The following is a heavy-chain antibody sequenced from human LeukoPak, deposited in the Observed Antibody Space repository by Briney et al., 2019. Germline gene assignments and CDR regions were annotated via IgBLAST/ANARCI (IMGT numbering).Heavy chain of an antibody. CDR1: GYTFTGYY. CDR2: INPSGGST. Sequence: GASVKVSCKASGYTFTGYYIHWVRQAPGQGLEWMGMINPSGGSTSYAQNLQGRVTMTRDTSTSTVYMELTSLRSEDTAVYYCARAQYSSAWGGDFDYWGQGTLVTVSS. CDR3: ARAQYSSAWGGDFDY. D-gene: IGHD6-19*01. V-gene: IGHV1-46*01. J-gene: IGHJ4*02.